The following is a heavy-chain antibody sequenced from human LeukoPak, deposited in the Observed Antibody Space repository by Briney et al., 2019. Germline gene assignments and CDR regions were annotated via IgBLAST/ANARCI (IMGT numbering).Heavy chain of an antibody. CDR3: WDSH. V-gene: IGHV3-7*01. CDR1: GFTFSNFW. J-gene: IGHJ4*02. Sequence: PGGSLRLSCSASGFTFSNFWMTWVRQAPGKGLECLANISPDGREKYYMDSVKGRFTISRDNTKNSLYLQMSSLPADYCARDLNWDSHWGQGTLVTVSS. CDR2: ISPDGREK. D-gene: IGHD5-24*01.